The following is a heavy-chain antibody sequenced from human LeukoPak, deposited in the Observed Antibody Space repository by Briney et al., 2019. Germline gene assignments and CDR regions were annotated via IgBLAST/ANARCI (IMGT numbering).Heavy chain of an antibody. CDR1: GGSINSSNW. J-gene: IGHJ4*02. D-gene: IGHD5-24*01. Sequence: PSETLSLTCAVSGGSINSSNWWSWVRQPPGKGLEWIGEIYHSGSTKYNPSLKSRVTISVDKSKNQFSLKLSSVTAADTAVYYCAREGRDGYGYFDYWGQGTLVTVSS. CDR3: AREGRDGYGYFDY. CDR2: IYHSGST. V-gene: IGHV4-4*02.